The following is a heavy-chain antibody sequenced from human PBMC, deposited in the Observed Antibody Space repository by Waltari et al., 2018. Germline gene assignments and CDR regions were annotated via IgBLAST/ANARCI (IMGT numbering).Heavy chain of an antibody. J-gene: IGHJ4*02. D-gene: IGHD6-19*01. CDR3: AGHYSSGWYLPRRIFDY. V-gene: IGHV1-8*02. CDR2: RNPTSGNT. Sequence: QVQLVQSGAEVKKPGASVKVSCKASGYTFTSYDINWVRQATGQGLEWMGCRNPTSGNTGYAQKFQGRVTMTEDTSTDTAYMELSSLRSEDTAVYYCAGHYSSGWYLPRRIFDYWGQGTLVTVSS. CDR1: GYTFTSYD.